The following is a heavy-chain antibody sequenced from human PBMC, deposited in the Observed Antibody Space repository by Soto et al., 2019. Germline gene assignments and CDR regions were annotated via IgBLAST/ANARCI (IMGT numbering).Heavy chain of an antibody. D-gene: IGHD1-1*01. CDR1: GFTFDSYG. Sequence: GGSLRLSCVASGFTFDSYGIHWVRQAPGKGLQWVALISYEGSNTYYADSVRGRFTISRDNSKNTLYLQMDTLRPDDTGVYYCARVTPGNNLYYFSGLDFWGQGTSVTSP. CDR2: ISYEGSNT. CDR3: ARVTPGNNLYYFSGLDF. V-gene: IGHV3-30*04. J-gene: IGHJ6*02.